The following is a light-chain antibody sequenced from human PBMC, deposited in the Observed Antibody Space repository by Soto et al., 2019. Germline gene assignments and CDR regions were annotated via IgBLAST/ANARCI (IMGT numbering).Light chain of an antibody. CDR1: QSISSW. CDR3: HQYENWPQT. Sequence: DIQMTQSPSTLSASVGDRVTITCRASQSISSWLAWYQQKPGKAPKLLIYDASSLESGVPSRFSGSGSGTEFTLTISSLQPDDFALYYCHQYENWPQTLGQGTKVDIK. J-gene: IGKJ1*01. V-gene: IGKV1-5*01. CDR2: DAS.